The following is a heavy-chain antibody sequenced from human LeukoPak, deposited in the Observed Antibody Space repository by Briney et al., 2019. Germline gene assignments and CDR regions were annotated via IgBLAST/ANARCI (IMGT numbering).Heavy chain of an antibody. CDR3: ANQLRYFDWSTNRGPYDY. Sequence: GGSLRLSCGASGFTFSSYFMTWVRQAPGKGLEWVSAISGSGGVTHYADSVKGRFTISRDNSKNTLYLQMNNLRAEDTAVYYCANQLRYFDWSTNRGPYDYWGQGTLVTVSS. CDR2: ISGSGGVT. D-gene: IGHD3-9*01. J-gene: IGHJ4*02. CDR1: GFTFSSYF. V-gene: IGHV3-23*01.